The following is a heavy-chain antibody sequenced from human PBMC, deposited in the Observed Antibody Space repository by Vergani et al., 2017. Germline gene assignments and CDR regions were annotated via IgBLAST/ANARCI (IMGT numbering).Heavy chain of an antibody. J-gene: IGHJ3*02. CDR3: ARSAIVGATPGAFDI. Sequence: QVQLVQSGAEVKKPGASVKVSCKASGYTFTGYYMHWVRQAPGQGLEWMGWINPNRGGTNYAQKFQGWVTMTRDTSISTSYLELSRLRSDDTAVYYCARSAIVGATPGAFDIWGQGTMVTVSS. CDR1: GYTFTGYY. CDR2: INPNRGGT. D-gene: IGHD1-26*01. V-gene: IGHV1-2*04.